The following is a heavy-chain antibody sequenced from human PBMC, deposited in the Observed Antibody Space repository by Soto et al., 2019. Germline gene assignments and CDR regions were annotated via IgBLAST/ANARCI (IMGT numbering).Heavy chain of an antibody. CDR2: SSAYNGNT. CDR3: ARVRGDIVVVPAATPYYYYGMDV. D-gene: IGHD2-2*01. J-gene: IGHJ6*02. V-gene: IGHV1-18*01. CDR1: GYTFTSYG. Sequence: QVQLVQSGAEVKKPGASVKVSCKASGYTFTSYGISWVRQAPGQGLEWLGWSSAYNGNTNYAQKLQGRVTMTSDTSASTAYMELRSLRSDDTAVYYCARVRGDIVVVPAATPYYYYGMDVWGQGTTVTVSS.